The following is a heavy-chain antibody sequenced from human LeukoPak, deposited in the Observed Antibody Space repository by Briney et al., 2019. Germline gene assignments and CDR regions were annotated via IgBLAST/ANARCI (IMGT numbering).Heavy chain of an antibody. V-gene: IGHV3-48*01. J-gene: IGHJ6*03. Sequence: GGSLRLSCAASGFTFSSYSMNWVRQAPGKGLEWVSYISSSSSTIYYADSVKGRFTISRDNAKNSLYLQMNSLRAEDTAVYYCARVGEGSSGWFLYYYYYMDVWGKGTTVTVSS. CDR3: ARVGEGSSGWFLYYYYYMDV. D-gene: IGHD6-19*01. CDR1: GFTFSSYS. CDR2: ISSSSSTI.